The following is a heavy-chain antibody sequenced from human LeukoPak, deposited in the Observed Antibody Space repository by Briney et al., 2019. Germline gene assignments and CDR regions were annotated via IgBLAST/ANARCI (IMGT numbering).Heavy chain of an antibody. D-gene: IGHD1-26*01. CDR1: GFTFSSYG. J-gene: IGHJ6*04. V-gene: IGHV3-30*18. CDR3: AKDAGAGYYGMDV. Sequence: GGSLRLSCAASGFTFSSYGMHGVRQAAGKGLEGVAVISYDGSNKYLADSVKGRFTISRDNSKNTLYLQMNSLRAEDTSVYYCAKDAGAGYYGMDVWGKGTTVTVSS. CDR2: ISYDGSNK.